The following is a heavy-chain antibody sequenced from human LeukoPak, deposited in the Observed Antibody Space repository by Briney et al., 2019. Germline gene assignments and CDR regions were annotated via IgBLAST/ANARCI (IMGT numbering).Heavy chain of an antibody. CDR2: IYPGDSDT. J-gene: IGHJ4*02. CDR3: ARGYYEILTGYYGLDY. CDR1: GYSFTTYW. Sequence: GESLKISCKGSGYSFTTYWIGWVRQMPGKGLEWMGIIYPGDSDTRYSPSFQGQVTISADKSISTAYLQRSSLKASDTAMYYCARGYYEILTGYYGLDYWGQGTLVTVSS. V-gene: IGHV5-51*01. D-gene: IGHD3-9*01.